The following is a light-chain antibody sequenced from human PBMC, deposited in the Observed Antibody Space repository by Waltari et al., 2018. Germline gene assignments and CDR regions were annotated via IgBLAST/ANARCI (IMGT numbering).Light chain of an antibody. V-gene: IGLV4-69*01. J-gene: IGLJ3*02. CDR3: QTGGHGTWV. CDR1: SGHITNV. CDR2: INSDGSH. Sequence: QLALTQSPSASASLGASVKLTCTLDSGHITNVVAWHQQHPERGPRYLMKINSDGSHSKGDWFPDRFSGSSSGAERYLTISSVQSDDEADYYCQTGGHGTWVFGGGTKLTVL.